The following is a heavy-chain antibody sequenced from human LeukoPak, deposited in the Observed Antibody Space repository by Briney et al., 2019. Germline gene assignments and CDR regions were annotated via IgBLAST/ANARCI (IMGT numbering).Heavy chain of an antibody. V-gene: IGHV1-2*06. J-gene: IGHJ4*02. D-gene: IGHD3-22*01. CDR1: GYTFTGYY. Sequence: GASVTVSCKTSGYTFTGYYMHWVRQAPGQGLEWMGRINPNSGGTNYAQKFQGRVTMTRDTSISTTYMELSRLRSDDTAVYYCARSYDTSGYYPYYFDYWGQGTLVTVSS. CDR2: INPNSGGT. CDR3: ARSYDTSGYYPYYFDY.